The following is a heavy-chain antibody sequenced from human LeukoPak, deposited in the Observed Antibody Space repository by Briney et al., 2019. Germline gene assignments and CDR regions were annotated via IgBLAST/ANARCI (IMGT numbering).Heavy chain of an antibody. Sequence: TGGSLRLSCAASGFTFSSYSMNWVRQAPGKGPEWVANIKKDGSEKYYVDSVKGRFTISRDNAKNSLYLQMNSLRAEDTAVYHCARVEWESLYAFDIWGQGTMVTVSS. D-gene: IGHD1-26*01. CDR1: GFTFSSYS. V-gene: IGHV3-7*01. CDR2: IKKDGSEK. J-gene: IGHJ3*02. CDR3: ARVEWESLYAFDI.